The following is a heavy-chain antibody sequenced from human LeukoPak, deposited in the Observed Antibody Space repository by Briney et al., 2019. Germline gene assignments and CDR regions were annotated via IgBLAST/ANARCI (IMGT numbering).Heavy chain of an antibody. CDR1: GGSISSGGYY. V-gene: IGHV4-31*03. Sequence: SESLSLTCTVSGGSISSGGYYWSWIRQHPGKGLEWIGYIYYSGSTNYNPSLKSRVTISVDTSKNQFSLKLSSVTAADTAVYYCARAAGWSYYDSRGYLRYWGQGTLVTVSS. D-gene: IGHD3-22*01. CDR2: IYYSGST. CDR3: ARAAGWSYYDSRGYLRY. J-gene: IGHJ4*02.